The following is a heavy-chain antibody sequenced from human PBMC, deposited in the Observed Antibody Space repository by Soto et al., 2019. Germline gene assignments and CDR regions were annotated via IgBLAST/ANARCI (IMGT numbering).Heavy chain of an antibody. Sequence: GGSLRLSCAASGFTFSIYWMHWVRQAPGKGLVWVSRINSAGTTTTYADSMKGRFTISRDNAKNTLYLQMNSLRAEDTAVYYCARGDTAMVIDYWGQGT. CDR2: INSAGTTT. J-gene: IGHJ4*02. CDR1: GFTFSIYW. V-gene: IGHV3-74*01. CDR3: ARGDTAMVIDY. D-gene: IGHD5-18*01.